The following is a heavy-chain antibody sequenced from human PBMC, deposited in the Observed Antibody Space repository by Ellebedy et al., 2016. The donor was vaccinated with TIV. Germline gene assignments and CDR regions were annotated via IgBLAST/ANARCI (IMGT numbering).Heavy chain of an antibody. CDR1: GYTFTSYA. D-gene: IGHD6-13*01. CDR3: ARGAAAGFFWYFDL. CDR2: INTNTGNP. J-gene: IGHJ2*01. Sequence: AASVKVSCKASGYTFTSYAMNWVRQAPGQGLEWMGWINTNTGNPTYAQGFTGRFVFSLDTSVSTAYLQISSLKAEATAVYYCARGAAAGFFWYFDLWGRGTLVTVSS. V-gene: IGHV7-4-1*02.